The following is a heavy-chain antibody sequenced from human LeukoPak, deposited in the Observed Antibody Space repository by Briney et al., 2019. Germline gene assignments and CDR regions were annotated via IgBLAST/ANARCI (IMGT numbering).Heavy chain of an antibody. D-gene: IGHD6-13*01. J-gene: IGHJ4*02. CDR2: ISYDGSNK. CDR3: ARELGIAAAGPFDY. CDR1: GFTFSSYA. V-gene: IGHV3-30*04. Sequence: GGSLRLSCAASGFTFSSYAMHWVRQAPGKGLEGVAVISYDGSNKYYADSVKGRFTISRDNSKNTLYLQMNSLRAEDTAVYYCARELGIAAAGPFDYWGQGTLVTVSS.